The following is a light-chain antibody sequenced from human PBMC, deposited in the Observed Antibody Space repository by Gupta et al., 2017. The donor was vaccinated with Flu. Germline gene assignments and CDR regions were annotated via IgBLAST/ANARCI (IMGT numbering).Light chain of an antibody. Sequence: VTISCSGGSSNIGKNYGSWYQQLPGTAPKLLIYENDKRPSGIPDRFSGSKSGTSATLGITGLQTGDEADYYCGTWDDSLYTVVFGGGTKLTVL. J-gene: IGLJ3*02. V-gene: IGLV1-51*02. CDR1: SSNIGKNY. CDR2: END. CDR3: GTWDDSLYTVV.